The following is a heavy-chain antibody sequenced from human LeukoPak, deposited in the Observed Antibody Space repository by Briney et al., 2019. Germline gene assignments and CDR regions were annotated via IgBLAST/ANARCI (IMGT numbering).Heavy chain of an antibody. Sequence: GRSLRLSCAASGFTFDDYAMHWVRQAPGKGLEWVSGISWNSGSIGYADSVKGRFTISRDNAKNSLYLQMNSLRAEDTALYYCAKDIRSVTSFFDYWGQGTLVTVPP. J-gene: IGHJ4*02. V-gene: IGHV3-9*01. CDR3: AKDIRSVTSFFDY. CDR1: GFTFDDYA. CDR2: ISWNSGSI. D-gene: IGHD4-17*01.